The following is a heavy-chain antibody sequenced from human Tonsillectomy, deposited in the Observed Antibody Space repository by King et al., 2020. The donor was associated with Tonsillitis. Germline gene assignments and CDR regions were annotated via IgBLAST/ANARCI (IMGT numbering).Heavy chain of an antibody. CDR3: ARDDIVVVPAAIGGYYYYGMDV. CDR2: IIPIFVTT. Sequence: QLVQSGGEVKKPGSSVKVSCKASGGTFSTFAISWVRQAPGQGLEWMGGIIPIFVTTNYAQKFQGRVTITADESTSTAYMELSSLRSEDTAVYYCARDDIVVVPAAIGGYYYYGMDVWGQGTTVTVSS. D-gene: IGHD2-2*02. V-gene: IGHV1-69*01. J-gene: IGHJ6*02. CDR1: GGTFSTFA.